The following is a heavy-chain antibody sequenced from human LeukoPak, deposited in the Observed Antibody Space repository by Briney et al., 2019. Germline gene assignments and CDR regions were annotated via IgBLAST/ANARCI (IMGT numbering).Heavy chain of an antibody. CDR1: GFTFSSYS. CDR3: ARDAGSGIAAAGTGPIDY. D-gene: IGHD6-13*01. Sequence: GGSLRLSCAASGFTFSSYSMTWVRQAPGKGLEWVSYISSSSSTIYYADSVKGRFTISRDNAKNSLYLQMNSLRAEDTAVYYCARDAGSGIAAAGTGPIDYWGQGTLVTVSS. V-gene: IGHV3-48*04. J-gene: IGHJ4*02. CDR2: ISSSSSTI.